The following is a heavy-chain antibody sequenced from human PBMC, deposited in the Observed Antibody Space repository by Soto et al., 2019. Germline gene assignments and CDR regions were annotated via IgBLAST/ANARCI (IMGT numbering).Heavy chain of an antibody. J-gene: IGHJ6*02. CDR3: ARQVGNYDASGGSYYYYYGMDV. CDR1: GYSFTSYW. CDR2: IYPGDSDT. Sequence: GESLKISCKGSGYSFTSYWIGWVRQMPGKGLEWMGIIYPGDSDTRYSPSFQGQVTISADKSISTAYLQWSSLKASDTAMYYCARQVGNYDASGGSYYYYYGMDVWGQGTTVT. D-gene: IGHD4-4*01. V-gene: IGHV5-51*01.